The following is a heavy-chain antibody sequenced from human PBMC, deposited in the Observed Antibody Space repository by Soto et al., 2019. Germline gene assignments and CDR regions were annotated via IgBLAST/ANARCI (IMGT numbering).Heavy chain of an antibody. Sequence: SLRLSCAASGFTFTSYAMSWVRQAPGKGLEWVSAISGSGGSTYYADSVRGRFTISRDISKNILFLQMNNLRAEDSAIYYCARELPPDLWGQGTLVTVSS. CDR1: GFTFTSYA. V-gene: IGHV3-23*01. CDR3: ARELPPDL. J-gene: IGHJ5*02. CDR2: ISGSGGST. D-gene: IGHD1-7*01.